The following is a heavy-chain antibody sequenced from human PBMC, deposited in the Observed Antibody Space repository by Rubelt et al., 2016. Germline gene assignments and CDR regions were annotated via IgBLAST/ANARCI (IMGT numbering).Heavy chain of an antibody. J-gene: IGHJ6*02. Sequence: EVQLVESGGGLVRPGGSLRLSCIASGFAFNSYSMNWVRQAPGKGLEWVSYISSGSTTIYYADSVKGRFTISRDNAKNSLYLQMKRQKSDATAGYYCTRPSGGYYRGPNDGMDGWGQGTTVTVSS. CDR3: TRPSGGYYRGPNDGMDG. CDR2: ISSGSTTI. D-gene: IGHD3-3*01. CDR1: GFAFNSYS. V-gene: IGHV3-48*01.